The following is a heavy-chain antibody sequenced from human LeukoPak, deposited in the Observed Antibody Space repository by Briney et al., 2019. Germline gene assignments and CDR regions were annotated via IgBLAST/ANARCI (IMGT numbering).Heavy chain of an antibody. CDR1: GYTFTNYA. CDR3: ARFPGYSPGFDY. Sequence: ASVKVFCKASGYTFTNYAVHWVRQAPGQRLGWMGWISAGDGDTKYSQKFQGRVIITRDTSASTAYMELSSLRSEDTAVYYCARFPGYSPGFDYWGQGTLVTVSS. CDR2: ISAGDGDT. J-gene: IGHJ4*02. V-gene: IGHV1-3*01. D-gene: IGHD5-18*01.